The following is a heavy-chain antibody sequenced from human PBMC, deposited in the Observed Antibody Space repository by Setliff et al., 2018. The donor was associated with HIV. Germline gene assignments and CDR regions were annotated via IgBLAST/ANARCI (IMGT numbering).Heavy chain of an antibody. D-gene: IGHD1-26*01. V-gene: IGHV3-43D*04. CDR2: ISWDGATT. J-gene: IGHJ6*03. CDR1: GFIFDGYA. Sequence: PGGSLRLSCAASGFIFDGYAMPWVRQVPGKGLEWVALISWDGATTNYADSVKGRFTISRDNSKNTLYLQMNSPRADDTAVYYCARDRGLRGMLLSSKELGFYCMDVWGKGTTVTVSS. CDR3: ARDRGLRGMLLSSKELGFYCMDV.